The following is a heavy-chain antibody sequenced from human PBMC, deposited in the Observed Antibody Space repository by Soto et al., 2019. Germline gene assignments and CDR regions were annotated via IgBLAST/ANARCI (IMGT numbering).Heavy chain of an antibody. CDR1: IGSFSGYY. Sequence: SETLSLTCAVYIGSFSGYYWSWIRQPPGKGLEWIGEINHGGSTNYNPSLKSRVTISVDTCKNQFSLKLSSVTAADTAVYYCARGQRIGVITTWFDYWGQGTLVT. CDR2: INHGGST. CDR3: ARGQRIGVITTWFDY. J-gene: IGHJ4*02. D-gene: IGHD3-22*01. V-gene: IGHV4-34*01.